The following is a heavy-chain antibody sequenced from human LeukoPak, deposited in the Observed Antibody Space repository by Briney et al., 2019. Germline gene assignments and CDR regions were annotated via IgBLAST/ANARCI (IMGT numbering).Heavy chain of an antibody. CDR3: ATDCGGGRWELLNY. V-gene: IGHV1-24*01. J-gene: IGHJ4*02. D-gene: IGHD1-26*01. CDR1: GYTLTELS. Sequence: ASVXVSCKVSGYTLTELSMHWVRHAPGKGLEWMGGFDPEDGETIYAQKFQGRVTMTEDTSTDTAYKELSSLRSEDTAVYYCATDCGGGRWELLNYWGQGTLVTVSS. CDR2: FDPEDGET.